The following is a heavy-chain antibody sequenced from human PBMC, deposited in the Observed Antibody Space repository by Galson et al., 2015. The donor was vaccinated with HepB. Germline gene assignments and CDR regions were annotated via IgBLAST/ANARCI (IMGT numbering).Heavy chain of an antibody. V-gene: IGHV3-21*01. J-gene: IGHJ4*02. CDR2: ISSSSSYI. CDR3: ARDRVSYDSSGYGRLLFDY. D-gene: IGHD3-22*01. Sequence: SLRLSCAASGFTFSSYSMNWVRQAPGKGLEWVPSISSSSSYIYYADSVKGRFTISRDNAKNSLYLQMNSLRAEDTAVYYCARDRVSYDSSGYGRLLFDYWGQGTLVTVSS. CDR1: GFTFSSYS.